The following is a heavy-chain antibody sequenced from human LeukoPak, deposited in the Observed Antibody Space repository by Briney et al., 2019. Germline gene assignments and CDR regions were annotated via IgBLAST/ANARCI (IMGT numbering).Heavy chain of an antibody. V-gene: IGHV1-18*01. D-gene: IGHD6-6*01. J-gene: IGHJ5*02. CDR2: ISGYNGNT. CDR1: GYTFISYG. Sequence: GASVKVSCKASGYTFISYGISWVRQAPGQGLEWMGWISGYNGNTSYAQNMQGRVTMTTDTSTRTAYMELRSLRSDDTAVYYCARDLWYSISSGLLGSWGQGTLVTVSS. CDR3: ARDLWYSISSGLLGS.